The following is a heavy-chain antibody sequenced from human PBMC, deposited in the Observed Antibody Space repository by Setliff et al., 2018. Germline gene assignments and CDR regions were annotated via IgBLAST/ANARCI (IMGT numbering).Heavy chain of an antibody. CDR3: VRDAGDGYGVDAYAGGGFDF. J-gene: IGHJ3*01. CDR2: FRPSGKA. V-gene: IGHV4-38-2*02. CDR1: GSAISSGHY. D-gene: IGHD4-17*01. Sequence: SETLSLTCAVSGSAISSGHYWGWIRQPPGKGLEWIGSFRPSGKAYYNPSLNSRVTISVDTSKKQFSLKVTSVTAADTAVYYCVRDAGDGYGVDAYAGGGFDFWGQGTMVTVSS.